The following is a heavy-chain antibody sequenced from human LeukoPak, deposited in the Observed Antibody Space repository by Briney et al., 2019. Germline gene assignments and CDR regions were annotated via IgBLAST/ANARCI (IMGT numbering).Heavy chain of an antibody. CDR2: ISYDGSNK. CDR3: ARANDIHMIVGGIDY. V-gene: IGHV3-30*04. CDR1: GFTFSSYA. D-gene: IGHD3-22*01. J-gene: IGHJ4*02. Sequence: PGRSLRLSCAASGFTFSSYAMHWVRQAPGKGLEWVAVISYDGSNKYYADSVKGRFTISRDNSKNTLYLQMNSLRAEDTAVYYCARANDIHMIVGGIDYWGQGTLVTVSS.